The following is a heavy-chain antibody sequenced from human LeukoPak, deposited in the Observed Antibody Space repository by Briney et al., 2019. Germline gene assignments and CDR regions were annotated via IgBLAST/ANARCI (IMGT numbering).Heavy chain of an antibody. D-gene: IGHD6-19*01. J-gene: IGHJ6*02. CDR1: GGTFSSYA. CDR2: IIPIFGTA. CDR3: ARAYPSSGWSYYYYGMDV. V-gene: IGHV1-69*13. Sequence: GASVKVSCKASGGTFSSYAISWVRQAPGQGLEWMGGIIPIFGTANYAQKFQGRVTITADESTSTAYMELSSLRSEDTAVYYCARAYPSSGWSYYYYGMDVWGQGTTVTVSS.